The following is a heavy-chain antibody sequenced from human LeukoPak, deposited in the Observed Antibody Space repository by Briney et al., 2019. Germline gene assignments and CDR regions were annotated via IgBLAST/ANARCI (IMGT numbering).Heavy chain of an antibody. V-gene: IGHV4-34*01. Sequence: SETLSLTCAVYGESFSEYYWSWIRRPPGKGLEWIGQINHSGGTNYHPSLKTRVSISLDTSKNQVSLKLRSVTAADTAVYYCAFEGPVSGYAFDPWGQGALVAVSS. J-gene: IGHJ5*02. D-gene: IGHD5-12*01. CDR1: GESFSEYY. CDR3: AFEGPVSGYAFDP. CDR2: INHSGGT.